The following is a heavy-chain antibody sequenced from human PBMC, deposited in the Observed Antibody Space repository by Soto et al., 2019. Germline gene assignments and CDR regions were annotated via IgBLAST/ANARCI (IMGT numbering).Heavy chain of an antibody. CDR1: GESFTTYD. V-gene: IGHV1-8*01. J-gene: IGHJ4*02. D-gene: IGHD3-10*01. CDR3: ASGRASGSYYLAY. CDR2: INPNSGNI. Sequence: ASLNGSCTAAGESFTTYDVGWVRQATGHGLEWMGWINPNSGNIGYAQRFQGRVTMTRDTAIRTAYMEVSSLRSDDTALYYCASGRASGSYYLAYRRQRTLVPVSS.